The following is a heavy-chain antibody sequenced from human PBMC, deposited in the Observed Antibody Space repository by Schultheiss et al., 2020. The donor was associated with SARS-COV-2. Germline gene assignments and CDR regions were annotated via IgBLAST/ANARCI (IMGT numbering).Heavy chain of an antibody. CDR1: GYTFTGYY. CDR3: ARDSERGKLGRGYYYYGMDV. D-gene: IGHD3-16*01. J-gene: IGHJ6*02. CDR2: INPNSGGT. V-gene: IGHV1-2*02. Sequence: ASVKVSCKASGYTFTGYYMHWVRQAPGQGLEWMGWINPNSGGTNYAQKFQGRVTMTRDTSISTAYMELSRLRSDDTAVYYCARDSERGKLGRGYYYYGMDVWGQGTTVTVSS.